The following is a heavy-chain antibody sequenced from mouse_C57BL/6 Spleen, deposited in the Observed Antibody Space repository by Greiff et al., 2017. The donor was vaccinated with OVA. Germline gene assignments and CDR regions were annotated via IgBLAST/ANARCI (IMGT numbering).Heavy chain of an antibody. J-gene: IGHJ3*01. Sequence: EVQLQQSGPELVKPGASVKISCKASGYTFTDYYMNWVKQSHGKSLEWIGDINPNNGGTSYNQKFKGKATLTVDKSSSTAYMELRSLTPEDSAVYYCARSGQTWAWFAYWGQGTLVTVSA. CDR2: INPNNGGT. CDR1: GYTFTDYY. V-gene: IGHV1-26*01. D-gene: IGHD3-1*01. CDR3: ARSGQTWAWFAY.